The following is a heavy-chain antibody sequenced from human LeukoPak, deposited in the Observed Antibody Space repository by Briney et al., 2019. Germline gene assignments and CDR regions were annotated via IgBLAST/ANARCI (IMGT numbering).Heavy chain of an antibody. V-gene: IGHV1-8*01. CDR3: ARSFKRGAPDDY. Sequence: ASVKVSCKASGYTFTSYDINWVRQATGQGLEWMGWMNPNSGNTGYAQKFQGRVTMTRNTSISTAYMELSSLRSEDTAVYYRARSFKRGAPDDYWGQGTLVTVSS. CDR2: MNPNSGNT. D-gene: IGHD1-26*01. CDR1: GYTFTSYD. J-gene: IGHJ4*02.